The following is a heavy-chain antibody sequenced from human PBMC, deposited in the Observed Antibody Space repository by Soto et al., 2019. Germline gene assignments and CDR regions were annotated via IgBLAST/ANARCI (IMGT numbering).Heavy chain of an antibody. D-gene: IGHD6-19*01. J-gene: IGHJ4*02. CDR1: GYTFTSYD. CDR3: ARGRGAVAATGYDY. CDR2: MNPNSGNT. V-gene: IGHV1-8*01. Sequence: QVQLGQSGAEVKKPGASVKVSCKASGYTFTSYDINWVRQATGQGLEWMGWMNPNSGNTGYAQKFQGRVTMTRNTSISTAYMEMSSLRSEDTAVYYCARGRGAVAATGYDYWGQGTLVTVSS.